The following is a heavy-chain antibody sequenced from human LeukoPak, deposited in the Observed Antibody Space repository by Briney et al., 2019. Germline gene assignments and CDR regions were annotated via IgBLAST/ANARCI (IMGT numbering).Heavy chain of an antibody. D-gene: IGHD2-8*01. CDR2: IIPIFGTA. CDR3: AHRLREHCTNGVCYKRNNDFDY. Sequence: SVKVSCKASGGTFSSYAISWVRQAPGQGLQWMGGIIPIFGTANYAQKFQGRVTITADESTRTAYMALSILRSEDTAVQFNAHRLREHCTNGVCYKRNNDFDYRGQGTLVTVSS. V-gene: IGHV1-69*01. CDR1: GGTFSSYA. J-gene: IGHJ4*02.